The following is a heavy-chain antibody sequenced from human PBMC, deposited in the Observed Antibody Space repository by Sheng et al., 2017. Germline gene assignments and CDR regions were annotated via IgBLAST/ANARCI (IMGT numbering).Heavy chain of an antibody. J-gene: IGHJ6*03. Sequence: QLQLQESGPGLVKPSETLSLTCTVSGGSISTSSYYWGWIRQPPGKDLEWIGNIYYSGSTYYNPSLKSRVTISVDTSKNQFSLKLSSVTATDTAVYYCARHNRGXSSTSCYNVYMDVWGKRATV. D-gene: IGHD2-2*01. CDR3: ARHNRGXSSTSCYNVYMDV. CDR2: IYYSGST. CDR1: GGSISTSSYY. V-gene: IGHV4-39*01.